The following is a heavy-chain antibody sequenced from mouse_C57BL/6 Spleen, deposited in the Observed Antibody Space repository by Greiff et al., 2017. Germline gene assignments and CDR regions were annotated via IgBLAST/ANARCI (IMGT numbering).Heavy chain of an antibody. Sequence: QVQLQQPGAELVRPGSSVKLSCKASGYTFTSYWMDWVKQRPGQGLEWIGNIYPSDSETHYNQKFKDKATLTVDKSSSTAYMQLSSLTSEDSAVYYCAREGSPFVYFDYWGQGTTLTVSS. CDR1: GYTFTSYW. J-gene: IGHJ2*01. CDR3: AREGSPFVYFDY. V-gene: IGHV1-61*01. CDR2: IYPSDSET.